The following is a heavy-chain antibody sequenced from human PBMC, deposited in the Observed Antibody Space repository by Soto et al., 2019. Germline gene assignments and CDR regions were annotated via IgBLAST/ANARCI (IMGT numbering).Heavy chain of an antibody. CDR3: ARRGEKHFDRLGSTAPAEYFQH. CDR1: GYTFTSYA. V-gene: IGHV1-3*01. CDR2: INAGNGNT. D-gene: IGHD3-9*01. Sequence: QVQLVQSGAEVKKPGASVKVSCKASGYTFTSYAMHWVRQAPGQWLEWMGWINAGNGNTKYSQKYQGRVTITRDTSASTAYMEQRSLRSEDTALYYCARRGEKHFDRLGSTAPAEYFQHWGQSHLVTVSS. J-gene: IGHJ1*01.